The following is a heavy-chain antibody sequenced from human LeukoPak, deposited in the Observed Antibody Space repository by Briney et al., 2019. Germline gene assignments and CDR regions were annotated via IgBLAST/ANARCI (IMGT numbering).Heavy chain of an antibody. CDR2: ISSSGSTI. V-gene: IGHV3-48*03. J-gene: IGHJ4*02. Sequence: PGGSLRLSCAASGFTFSSYEMNWVRQAPGKGLEWVSYISSSGSTIYYADSVKGRFTISRDNAKNSLYLQMNSLRAEDTAVYYCATAFAYGSGSYAVLDYWGQGTLVTVSS. D-gene: IGHD3-10*01. CDR3: ATAFAYGSGSYAVLDY. CDR1: GFTFSSYE.